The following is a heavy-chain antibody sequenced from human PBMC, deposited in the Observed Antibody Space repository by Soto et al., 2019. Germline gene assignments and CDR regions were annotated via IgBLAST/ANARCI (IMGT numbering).Heavy chain of an antibody. J-gene: IGHJ3*02. CDR3: AREGLRWVLGAFDI. CDR2: ISYDGSNK. Sequence: GGSLRLSCAASGFTFSSYAMHWVRQAPGKGLEWVAVISYDGSNKYYADSVKGRFTISRDNSKNTLYLQMNSLRAEDTAVYYCAREGLRWVLGAFDIWGQGTMVTVSS. CDR1: GFTFSSYA. V-gene: IGHV3-30-3*01. D-gene: IGHD4-17*01.